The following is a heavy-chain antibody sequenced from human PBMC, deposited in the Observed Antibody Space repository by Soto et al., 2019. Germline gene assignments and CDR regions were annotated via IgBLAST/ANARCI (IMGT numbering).Heavy chain of an antibody. D-gene: IGHD6-13*01. CDR3: ARVFSSSWYFDY. CDR1: GFSFSSYS. CDR2: IGTSGDYI. Sequence: EVHLVESGGGLVKPGGSLRLSCAASGFSFSSYSMTWVRLAPGKGLEWVSSIGTSGDYIYYADSVKGRFTISRDNAKNSLYLQLNSVRAEDTAVYYCARVFSSSWYFDYWGQGTLVTVSS. V-gene: IGHV3-21*01. J-gene: IGHJ4*02.